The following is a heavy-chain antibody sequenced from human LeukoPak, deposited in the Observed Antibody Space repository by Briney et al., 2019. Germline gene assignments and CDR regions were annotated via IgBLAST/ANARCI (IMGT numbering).Heavy chain of an antibody. V-gene: IGHV3-66*02. J-gene: IGHJ4*02. D-gene: IGHD3-22*01. CDR2: IYSGGST. CDR3: AREYYYDSSGYYWDY. Sequence: PGGSLRLSCAASGFTVSSNYMSWVRQAPGKGLEGVSVIYSGGSTYYADSVKGRFTISRDNSKNTLYLQMNSLRAEDTAVYYCAREYYYDSSGYYWDYWGQGTLVTVSS. CDR1: GFTVSSNY.